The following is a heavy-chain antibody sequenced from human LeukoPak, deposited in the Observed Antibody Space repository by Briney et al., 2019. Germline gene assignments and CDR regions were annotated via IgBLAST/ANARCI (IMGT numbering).Heavy chain of an antibody. CDR3: AGEGYCSGGSCYYFDY. CDR1: GFTFSTYW. J-gene: IGHJ4*02. D-gene: IGHD2-15*01. CDR2: IKEDGSEK. V-gene: IGHV3-7*03. Sequence: PGGSLRLSCAASGFTFSTYWMGWVRQAPGKGLEWVANIKEDGSEKYYVDSVKGRFSISRDNAKKSLYLQMSSLRAVDTAVYYCAGEGYCSGGSCYYFDYWGQGTLVTVSS.